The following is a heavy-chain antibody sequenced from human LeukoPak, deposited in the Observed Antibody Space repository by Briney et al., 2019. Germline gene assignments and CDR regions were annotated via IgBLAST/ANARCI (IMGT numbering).Heavy chain of an antibody. CDR2: IYPDDSDT. CDR3: ARAYGDNEPFDS. D-gene: IGHD4-17*01. Sequence: GESLKISCKGSGYSFTIYWIVWVRQMPGKGLESMGIIYPDDSDTRYSPSFQGQVTISADKSISTAYLQWSSLKTSDTAIYYRARAYGDNEPFDSWGQGTLVTVSS. J-gene: IGHJ4*02. V-gene: IGHV5-51*01. CDR1: GYSFTIYW.